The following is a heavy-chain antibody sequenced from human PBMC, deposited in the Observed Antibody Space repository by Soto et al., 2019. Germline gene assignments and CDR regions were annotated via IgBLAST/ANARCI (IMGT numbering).Heavy chain of an antibody. J-gene: IGHJ5*02. CDR1: GRSISSYY. D-gene: IGHD6-13*01. V-gene: IGHV4-59*01. Sequence: PPETLSLNCTVPGRSISSYYWSWIRQPPGKGLEWIGYIYYSGSTNYNPSLKIRVTISVDTSKNQFSLKLSSVTAADTAVYYCARGIAAAGTSPYNWFDPWGQGTLVTVSS. CDR2: IYYSGST. CDR3: ARGIAAAGTSPYNWFDP.